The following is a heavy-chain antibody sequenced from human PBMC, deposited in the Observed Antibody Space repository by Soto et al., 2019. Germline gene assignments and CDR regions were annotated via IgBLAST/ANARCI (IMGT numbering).Heavy chain of an antibody. J-gene: IGHJ4*02. D-gene: IGHD5-12*01. V-gene: IGHV3-74*01. Sequence: GGSLRLSCEASGFTFTTYWMHWVRQAPGKGLVWVSRINGDGSGTSYADSVKGRFTISRDNGKNTLYLQMNSLRAEDTAVYYCAKGYSGYDYGYWGQGTLVTVSS. CDR2: INGDGSGT. CDR3: AKGYSGYDYGY. CDR1: GFTFTTYW.